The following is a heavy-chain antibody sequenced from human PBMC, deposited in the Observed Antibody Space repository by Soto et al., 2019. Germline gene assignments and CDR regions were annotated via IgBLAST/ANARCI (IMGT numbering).Heavy chain of an antibody. Sequence: PGGSLRLSCAASGFSFSSYWMSWVRQAPGKGLEWVANIKQDGSEKYYVDPVKGRFTISRDNAKNSLYLQMNSLRAEDTAVYYCASMGAIVVIPAATIDYWGQGTLVTVSS. V-gene: IGHV3-7*01. CDR3: ASMGAIVVIPAATIDY. CDR1: GFSFSSYW. D-gene: IGHD2-2*01. CDR2: IKQDGSEK. J-gene: IGHJ4*02.